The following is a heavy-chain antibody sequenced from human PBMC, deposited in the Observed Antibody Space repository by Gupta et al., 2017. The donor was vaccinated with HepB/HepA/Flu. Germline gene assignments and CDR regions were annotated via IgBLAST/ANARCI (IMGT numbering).Heavy chain of an antibody. CDR2: IIPIFGTA. D-gene: IGHD3-3*01. Sequence: QVQLVQSGAEVKKPGSSVKVSCKASGGTFSSYAISWVRQAPGQGLEWMGGIIPIFGTANYAQKFQGRVTITADESTSTAYMELSSLRSEDTAVYYCARDMDPTIFGVVEGGVWFDPWGQGTLVTVSS. J-gene: IGHJ5*02. CDR1: GGTFSSYA. V-gene: IGHV1-69*01. CDR3: ARDMDPTIFGVVEGGVWFDP.